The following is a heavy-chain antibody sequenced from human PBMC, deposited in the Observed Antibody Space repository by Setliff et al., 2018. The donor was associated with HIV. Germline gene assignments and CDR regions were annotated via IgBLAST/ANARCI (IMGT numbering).Heavy chain of an antibody. Sequence: PSETLSLTCAVYGGSFSGYHRNWIRQFPGKGLEWIGEINHTGNTQYNPSLKSRVTMSEETSKNQFSLKLKSVTAADTAIYFCARGKGGLVGPAEFDYWGPGTLVTVSS. CDR1: GGSFSGYH. V-gene: IGHV4-34*01. D-gene: IGHD1-26*01. CDR2: INHTGNT. J-gene: IGHJ4*02. CDR3: ARGKGGLVGPAEFDY.